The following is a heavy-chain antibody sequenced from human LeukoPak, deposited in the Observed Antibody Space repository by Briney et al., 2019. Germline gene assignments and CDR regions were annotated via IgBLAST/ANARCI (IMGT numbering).Heavy chain of an antibody. V-gene: IGHV1-8*03. CDR1: GYTFTSYD. Sequence: ASVKVSCKASGYTFTSYDINWVRQATGQGLEWMGWMNPNSGNTGYAQKFQGRVTITRNTSISTAYMELSSLRSEDTAVYYCARPLSGPPDAFDIWGQGTMVTVSS. CDR3: ARPLSGPPDAFDI. CDR2: MNPNSGNT. D-gene: IGHD1-26*01. J-gene: IGHJ3*02.